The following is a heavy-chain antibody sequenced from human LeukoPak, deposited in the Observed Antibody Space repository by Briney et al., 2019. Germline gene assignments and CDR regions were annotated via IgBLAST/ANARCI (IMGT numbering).Heavy chain of an antibody. J-gene: IGHJ4*02. Sequence: PGGSLRLSCAASGFTFTTYAMSWVRQAPGKGLEWVSAISGSGDSTYYADSVKGRFTISRDNSTNTVYLQMNSLRVDDTAVYYCARVGYFDNTGLDYWGQGTLVTVSS. V-gene: IGHV3-23*01. CDR2: ISGSGDST. CDR1: GFTFTTYA. D-gene: IGHD3-22*01. CDR3: ARVGYFDNTGLDY.